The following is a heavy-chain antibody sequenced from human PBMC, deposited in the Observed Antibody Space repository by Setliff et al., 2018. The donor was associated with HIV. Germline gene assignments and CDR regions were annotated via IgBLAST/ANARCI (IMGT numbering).Heavy chain of an antibody. CDR1: GYTFTTYG. V-gene: IGHV1-69*06. J-gene: IGHJ6*03. Sequence: VKVSCKASGYTFTTYGVNWVRQAPGQGLEWMGRIIPIFGTANYAQKFQGRVTITADKSTSTAYMELSSLRSEDTAVYYCARNPQPTGTPDYYYYYYMDVWGKGTTVTVSS. CDR2: IIPIFGTA. CDR3: ARNPQPTGTPDYYYYYYMDV. D-gene: IGHD1-1*01.